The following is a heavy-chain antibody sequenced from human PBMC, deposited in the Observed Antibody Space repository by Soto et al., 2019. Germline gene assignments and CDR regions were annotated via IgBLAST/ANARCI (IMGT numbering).Heavy chain of an antibody. V-gene: IGHV4-34*01. CDR2: INYRGIT. D-gene: IGHD4-17*01. Sequence: QVQLQQWGAGLLKPSETLSLTCGVSGGSFRGYSWNWIRQSPEQGLEWIGEINYRGITSYNPSLRSRVTISLDTSTNRFSLTLTSVTAADTAIYYCARAPMDDYGNYYDGRDVWGQGTTITVS. CDR3: ARAPMDDYGNYYDGRDV. J-gene: IGHJ6*02. CDR1: GGSFRGYS.